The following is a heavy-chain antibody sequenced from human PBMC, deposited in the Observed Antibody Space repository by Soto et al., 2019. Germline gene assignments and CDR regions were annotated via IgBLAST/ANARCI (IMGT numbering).Heavy chain of an antibody. CDR1: GFTFSSYG. CDR2: ISYDGSNK. V-gene: IGHV3-30*03. Sequence: LRLSCAASGFTFSSYGMHWVRQAPGKGLEWVAVISYDGSNKYYADSVKGRFTISRDNSKSTLYLQINSLRTEDTAVYYCAANFDYWGQGTLVTVS. J-gene: IGHJ4*02. CDR3: AANFDY.